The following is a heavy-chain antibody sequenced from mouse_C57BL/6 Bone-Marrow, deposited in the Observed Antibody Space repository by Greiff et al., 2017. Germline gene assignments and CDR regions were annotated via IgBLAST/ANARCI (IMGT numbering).Heavy chain of an antibody. Sequence: QVQLQQSGAELVRPGASVKLSCKASGYTFTDYYINWVKQRPGQGLEWIARIYPGSGNTYYNEKFKGKATLTAEKSSSTAYMQLSSLTSEDSAVYFCARSDSSGCAYWGQGTLVTVSA. D-gene: IGHD3-2*02. V-gene: IGHV1-76*01. CDR1: GYTFTDYY. CDR2: IYPGSGNT. CDR3: ARSDSSGCAY. J-gene: IGHJ3*01.